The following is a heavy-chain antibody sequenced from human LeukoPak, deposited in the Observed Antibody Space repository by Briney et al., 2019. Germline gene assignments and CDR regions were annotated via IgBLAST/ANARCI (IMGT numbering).Heavy chain of an antibody. J-gene: IGHJ4*02. CDR2: ISYDGSNK. V-gene: IGHV3-30*01. CDR1: GFTFSSYA. CDR3: ARDPLSSGWYKEVDYFDY. D-gene: IGHD6-19*01. Sequence: GGSLRLSCAASGFTFSSYAMHWVRQAPGKGLEWVAVISYDGSNKYYADSVKGRFTISRDNSKNTLYLQMNSLRAEDTAVYYCARDPLSSGWYKEVDYFDYWGQGNLVTVS.